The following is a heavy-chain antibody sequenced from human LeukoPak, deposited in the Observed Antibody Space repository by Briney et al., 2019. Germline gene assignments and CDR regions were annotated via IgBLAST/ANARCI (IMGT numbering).Heavy chain of an antibody. V-gene: IGHV3-11*01. Sequence: PGGSLRLSCAGSGFIFRDYYMSWIRQAPGKGLEWVSYISSSGSTIYYADSVKGRFTISRDNAKNSLYLQMNSLRAEDTAVYYCAALVTFDAFDIWGQGTMVTVSS. CDR2: ISSSGSTI. D-gene: IGHD3-16*01. CDR1: GFIFRDYY. J-gene: IGHJ3*02. CDR3: AALVTFDAFDI.